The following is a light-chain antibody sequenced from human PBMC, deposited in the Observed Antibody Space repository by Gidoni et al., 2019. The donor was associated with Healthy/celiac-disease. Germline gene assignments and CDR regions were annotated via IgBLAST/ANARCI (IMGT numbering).Light chain of an antibody. Sequence: EIVLTQSPATLSLSPGEGATLSCRASQSVDSYLAWYQQKPGQAPRLLIYDASNRATGIPARFSGSGSGTDFTLTISSLESEDFAVYYCQQRSNWPKTFGQGTKVEVK. CDR1: QSVDSY. J-gene: IGKJ1*01. CDR3: QQRSNWPKT. V-gene: IGKV3-11*01. CDR2: DAS.